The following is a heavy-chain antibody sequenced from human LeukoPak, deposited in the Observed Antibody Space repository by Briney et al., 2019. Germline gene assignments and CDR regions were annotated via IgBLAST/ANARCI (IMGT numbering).Heavy chain of an antibody. CDR2: ISSSDSTI. CDR3: ARVAINDYGDYFDY. Sequence: GGSLRLSCAASGFTFSSYEMNWVRQAPGKVLEWVSYISSSDSTIYYADSVKGRFTISRDNAKNSLYLQMNSLRAEDTAVYYCARVAINDYGDYFDYWGQGTLVTVSS. CDR1: GFTFSSYE. V-gene: IGHV3-48*03. D-gene: IGHD4-17*01. J-gene: IGHJ4*02.